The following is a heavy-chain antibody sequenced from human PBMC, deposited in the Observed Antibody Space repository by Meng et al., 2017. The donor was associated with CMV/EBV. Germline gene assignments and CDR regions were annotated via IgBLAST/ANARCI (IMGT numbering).Heavy chain of an antibody. V-gene: IGHV4-30-4*08. Sequence: HGQLQGSGPGLVKPSQTLSLTGMVSGGSISSGDYYWSWIRQPPGKGLEWIGYIYYSGTTYYNPSLESRVTISVDTSKNQFSLNLSSVTAADTAVYYCARLSGSGTTSTGYHYAFDSWGQGTLVTVSS. D-gene: IGHD3-22*01. CDR2: IYYSGTT. J-gene: IGHJ4*02. CDR1: GGSISSGDYY. CDR3: ARLSGSGTTSTGYHYAFDS.